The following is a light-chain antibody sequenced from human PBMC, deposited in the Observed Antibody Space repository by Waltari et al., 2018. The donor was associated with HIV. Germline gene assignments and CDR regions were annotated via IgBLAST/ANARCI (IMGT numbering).Light chain of an antibody. V-gene: IGLV5-37*01. CDR1: SDINVGSYN. J-gene: IGLJ3*02. CDR3: MIWPSNASWV. Sequence: QPVLTQPPSSSASPGESARLTCTLPSDINVGSYNIYWHQQKPGSPPRYLLYYYSDSDKGQGSGVPSRFSGSKDASANTGILLISGLQSEDEADYYCMIWPSNASWVFGGGTKLTVL. CDR2: YYSDSDK.